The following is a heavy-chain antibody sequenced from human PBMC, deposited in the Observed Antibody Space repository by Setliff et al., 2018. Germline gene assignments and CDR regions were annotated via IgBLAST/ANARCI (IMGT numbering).Heavy chain of an antibody. J-gene: IGHJ6*03. D-gene: IGHD4-17*01. CDR3: ARVPATVTTFYYYYMDV. CDR2: IYYSGST. CDR1: GDSITNRDYY. Sequence: SETLSLTCNVSGDSITNRDYYWGWIRQPAGRALEWIGYIYYSGSTNYNPSLKSRVTISVDTSKNQFSLKLSSVTAADTAVYYCARVPATVTTFYYYYMDVWGKGTTVTVSS. V-gene: IGHV4-61*10.